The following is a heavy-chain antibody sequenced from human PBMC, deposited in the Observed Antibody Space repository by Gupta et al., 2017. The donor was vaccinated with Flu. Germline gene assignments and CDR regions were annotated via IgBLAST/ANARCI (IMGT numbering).Heavy chain of an antibody. V-gene: IGHV4-39*01. CDR3: AGGGTGYCSGDSCDNYPRVDAYDF. CDR2: IYYSGNN. J-gene: IGHJ3*01. D-gene: IGHD2-15*01. CDR1: GGSITSSTHH. Sequence: QLQLQESGPGRVKPSETLSLSCSVSGGSITSSTHHWGWIRQPPGKGLEWIGSIYYSGNNYYNPSLKSRVTISMDTSKNQFSPKLSSGPAADTAVYYCAGGGTGYCSGDSCDNYPRVDAYDFWGPGTKVTVSS.